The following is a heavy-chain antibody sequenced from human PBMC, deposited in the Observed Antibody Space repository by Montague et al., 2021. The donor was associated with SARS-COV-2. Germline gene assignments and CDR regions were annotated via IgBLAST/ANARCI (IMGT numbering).Heavy chain of an antibody. V-gene: IGHV4-31*03. CDR3: ARGVSYGSGFLSE. J-gene: IGHJ4*02. CDR1: GDSISGSRHF. Sequence: TLSLTCYVSGDSISGSRHFWNWIRQHPGKGLEWIGYIYHTGTTHYRPSLKSRATLSVDISQNQFSLKLNSMTAADTAIYYCARGVSYGSGFLSEWGPGTLVIVSS. D-gene: IGHD3-10*01. CDR2: IYHTGTT.